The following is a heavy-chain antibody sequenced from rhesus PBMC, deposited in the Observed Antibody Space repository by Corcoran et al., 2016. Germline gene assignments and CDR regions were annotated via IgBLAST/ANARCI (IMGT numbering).Heavy chain of an antibody. CDR3: ARTPYSNYYGLDS. CDR1: CYSISRNY. Sequence: QVQLQESGPGLVKPSATLSLTCAVSCYSISRNYWHWIRQPPGQGLEWIGSLYGSGGTNYLNPSLKSRVTLSVDTSKNQFALKLSSVTAADTAVYYCARTPYSNYYGLDSWGQGVLVTVSS. CDR2: LYGSGGTN. J-gene: IGHJ6*01. V-gene: IGHV4S14*01. D-gene: IGHD4-23*01.